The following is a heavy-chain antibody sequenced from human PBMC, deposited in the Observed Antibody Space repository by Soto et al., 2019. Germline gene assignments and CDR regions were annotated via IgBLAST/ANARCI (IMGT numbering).Heavy chain of an antibody. CDR3: AKVISRATPLYYFEDPGAFDI. D-gene: IGHD3-22*01. V-gene: IGHV3-9*01. J-gene: IGHJ3*02. Sequence: PGGSLRLSCAASGFTFDDYAMHWVRQAPGKGLEWVSGNSWNSGSIGYADSVKGRFTISRDNAKNSLYLQMNSLRAEDTALYYCAKVISRATPLYYFEDPGAFDIWGQGTMVTVSS. CDR2: NSWNSGSI. CDR1: GFTFDDYA.